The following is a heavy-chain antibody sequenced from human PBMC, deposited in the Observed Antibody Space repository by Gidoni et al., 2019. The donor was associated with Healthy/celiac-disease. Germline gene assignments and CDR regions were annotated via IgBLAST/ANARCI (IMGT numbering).Heavy chain of an antibody. CDR1: GFTFSRYA. V-gene: IGHV3-30-3*01. Sequence: QVQLVESGVGVVQPGRSLRLSCAASGFTFSRYAMHWVRQAPGKGLEWVAVISYDGSNKYYADSVKGRFTISRDNSKNTLYLQMNSLRAEDTAVYYCARDGEVAGDYWGQGTLVTVSS. J-gene: IGHJ4*02. D-gene: IGHD2-15*01. CDR3: ARDGEVAGDY. CDR2: ISYDGSNK.